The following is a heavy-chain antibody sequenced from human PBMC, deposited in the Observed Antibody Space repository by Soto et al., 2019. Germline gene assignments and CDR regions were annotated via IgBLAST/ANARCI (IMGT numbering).Heavy chain of an antibody. CDR2: ISAYNGNT. CDR1: GYTFTSYG. D-gene: IGHD3-9*01. V-gene: IGHV1-18*04. J-gene: IGHJ3*02. Sequence: QVPLVQSGAEVKKPGASVKVSCKASGYTFTSYGISWVRQAPGQGLEWMGWISAYNGNTNYAQKLQGRVTMTTDTSTSTAYMELRSLRSDDTAVYYCARSLSRFHYDILTGLDAFDIWGQGTMVTVSS. CDR3: ARSLSRFHYDILTGLDAFDI.